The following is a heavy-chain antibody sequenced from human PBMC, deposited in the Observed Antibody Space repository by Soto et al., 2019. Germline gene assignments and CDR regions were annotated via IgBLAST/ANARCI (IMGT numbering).Heavy chain of an antibody. D-gene: IGHD3-22*01. CDR3: AKAPDSSGYNSDY. CDR2: ISWNSSSI. J-gene: IGHJ4*02. V-gene: IGHV3-9*01. Sequence: GGSLRLSCAACGFTLDDYAMHWVRQAPGKDLEWVSGISWNSSSICYANAVKGRFTISRDNAKNSLYLQMNSLRAEDTALYYCAKAPDSSGYNSDYWGQGPLVTVSS. CDR1: GFTLDDYA.